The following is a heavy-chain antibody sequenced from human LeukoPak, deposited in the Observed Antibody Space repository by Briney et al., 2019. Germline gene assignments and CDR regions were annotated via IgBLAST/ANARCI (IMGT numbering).Heavy chain of an antibody. CDR3: AKVWELPGGDAFDI. J-gene: IGHJ3*02. CDR2: ISSSGGST. V-gene: IGHV3-23*01. CDR1: GFTFNSYA. D-gene: IGHD1-26*01. Sequence: AGGSLRLSCAASGFTFNSYAIYWVRQAPGKGLEWVSAISSSGGSTYYADSVKGRFTISRDNSKNTLYLQMNSLRAEDTAVYYCAKVWELPGGDAFDIWGQGTMVTVSS.